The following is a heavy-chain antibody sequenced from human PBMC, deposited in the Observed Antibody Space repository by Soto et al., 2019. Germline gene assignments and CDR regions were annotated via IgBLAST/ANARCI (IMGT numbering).Heavy chain of an antibody. V-gene: IGHV3-9*01. Sequence: GGSLRLSCAASGFTFDDYAMHWVWQAPGKGLEWVSGISWNSDNVDYADSVKGRFTISRDNAKNTLYLQMNSLRAEDTAVYYCASPGFKITMVRGVKVWGQGTLVTVSS. J-gene: IGHJ4*02. D-gene: IGHD3-10*01. CDR2: ISWNSDNV. CDR1: GFTFDDYA. CDR3: ASPGFKITMVRGVKV.